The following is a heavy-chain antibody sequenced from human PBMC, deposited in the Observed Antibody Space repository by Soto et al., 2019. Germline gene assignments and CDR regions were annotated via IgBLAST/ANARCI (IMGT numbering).Heavy chain of an antibody. Sequence: QVQLVQSGTEVKKPVASVTVSCKSSGYTFTDFYLHWLRQAPGQGLEWVGWINPKTGDTKSSQKFQGRVTMSRDTSVSTAYIDLTSLTSDDTAMYYCATGTNGTTGWYHPWGQGTRVTVSS. CDR3: ATGTNGTTGWYHP. CDR2: INPKTGDT. V-gene: IGHV1-2*02. D-gene: IGHD1-1*01. CDR1: GYTFTDFY. J-gene: IGHJ5*02.